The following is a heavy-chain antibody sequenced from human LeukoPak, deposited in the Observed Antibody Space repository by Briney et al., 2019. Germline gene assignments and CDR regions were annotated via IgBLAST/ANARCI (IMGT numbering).Heavy chain of an antibody. CDR3: ARPPIAAAGDHGSFDI. CDR2: IIPIFGTA. V-gene: IGHV1-69*05. CDR1: GGTFISYA. J-gene: IGHJ3*02. D-gene: IGHD6-13*01. Sequence: GASVTVSCKASGGTFISYAISWVRQAPGQGLEWMGWIIPIFGTANYAQKFQGRVTITTDESTSTAYMELSSLRSEDTAVYYCARPPIAAAGDHGSFDIWGQGTMVTVSS.